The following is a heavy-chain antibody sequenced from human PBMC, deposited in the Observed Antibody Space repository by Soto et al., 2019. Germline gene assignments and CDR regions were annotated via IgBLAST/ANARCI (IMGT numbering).Heavy chain of an antibody. CDR3: VRMGFSGGGYLSYYYYGMDI. J-gene: IGHJ6*02. CDR2: IYPDESDT. V-gene: IGHV5-51*01. D-gene: IGHD5-12*01. CDR1: GYSFTQDL. Sequence: GGSLKISCKGFGYSFTQDLIGWVRPMPRKSPGGMAIIYPDESDTRYSPSFQGQVTISADKSISTAYLQWSSLKASDTAMYYCVRMGFSGGGYLSYYYYGMDIWGQGTTVTV.